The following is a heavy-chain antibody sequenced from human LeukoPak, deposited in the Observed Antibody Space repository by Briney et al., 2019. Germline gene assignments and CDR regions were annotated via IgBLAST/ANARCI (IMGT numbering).Heavy chain of an antibody. CDR1: GGTFSSYT. Sequence: ASVEVSCKASGGTFSSYTISWVRQAPGQGLEWMGRIIPILGIANYAQKFQGRVTITADKSTSTAYMELSSLRSEDTAVYYCASPPIDNYDSSGYYPYWGQGTLVTVSS. CDR3: ASPPIDNYDSSGYYPY. D-gene: IGHD3-22*01. CDR2: IIPILGIA. J-gene: IGHJ4*02. V-gene: IGHV1-69*02.